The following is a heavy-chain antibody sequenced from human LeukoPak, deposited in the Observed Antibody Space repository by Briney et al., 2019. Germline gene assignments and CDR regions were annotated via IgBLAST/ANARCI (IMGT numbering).Heavy chain of an antibody. Sequence: SVKVSCKASGGTFSSYAISWVRRAPGQGLEWMGRIIPILGIANYAQKFQGRVTITADKSTSTAYMELSSLRSEDTAVYYCAREKMLQFGWYLDYWGQGTLVTVSS. CDR3: AREKMLQFGWYLDY. V-gene: IGHV1-69*04. J-gene: IGHJ4*02. D-gene: IGHD3-10*01. CDR2: IIPILGIA. CDR1: GGTFSSYA.